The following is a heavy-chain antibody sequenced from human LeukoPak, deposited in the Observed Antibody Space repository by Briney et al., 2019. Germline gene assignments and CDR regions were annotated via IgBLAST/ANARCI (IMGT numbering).Heavy chain of an antibody. J-gene: IGHJ4*02. CDR1: GFTLSSYV. V-gene: IGHV3-30*18. D-gene: IGHD6-19*01. CDR2: ISYDGSNQ. CDR3: AKGRGTGWYNTFDY. Sequence: GGSLRLSCAASGFTLSSYVMHWVCPAPGKGLGWVAVISYDGSNQYYADSVKGRFTISRDNSKNTLYLQMNSLRGDDTPVYYCAKGRGTGWYNTFDYWGQGTLVTGSS.